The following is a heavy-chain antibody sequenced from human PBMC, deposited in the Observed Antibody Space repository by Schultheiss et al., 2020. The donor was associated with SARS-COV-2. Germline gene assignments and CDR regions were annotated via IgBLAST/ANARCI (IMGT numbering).Heavy chain of an antibody. V-gene: IGHV4-59*12. Sequence: SETLSLTCTVSGGSISSYYWSWIRQPPGKGLEWIGYIYYSGSTNYNPSLKSRVTISVDTSKNQFSLKLSSVTAADTAVYYCARGLRREYYYYGMDVWGQGTTVTVSS. J-gene: IGHJ6*02. D-gene: IGHD1-26*01. CDR1: GGSISSYY. CDR3: ARGLRREYYYYGMDV. CDR2: IYYSGST.